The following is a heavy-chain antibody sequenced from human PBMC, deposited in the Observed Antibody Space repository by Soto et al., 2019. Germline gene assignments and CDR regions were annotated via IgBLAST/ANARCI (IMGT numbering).Heavy chain of an antibody. Sequence: PGGSRRLSCVASGFSFSNYNMNWVRQAPGKGLEWVSYITDSSDTVHYADSVRGRFTISKDNAESSLYLQMNSLKDEDTAVYFCARDFGHGYYLDYWGRGTLVTVSS. CDR2: ITDSSDTV. J-gene: IGHJ4*02. V-gene: IGHV3-48*02. CDR3: ARDFGHGYYLDY. D-gene: IGHD3-3*01. CDR1: GFSFSNYN.